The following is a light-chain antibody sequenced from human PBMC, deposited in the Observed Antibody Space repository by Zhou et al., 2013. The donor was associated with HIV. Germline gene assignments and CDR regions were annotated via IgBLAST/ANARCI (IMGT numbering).Light chain of an antibody. CDR1: QSVSSF. CDR3: QQRSNWPLT. Sequence: EIVLTQSPATLSLSPGERATLSCRSSQSVSSFLAWSQAPRLLIYDTSNRATGIPARFSGSGSGTDFTLTISSLEPEDFAVYYCQQRSNWPLTFGGGTKVEIK. CDR2: DTS. J-gene: IGKJ4*01. V-gene: IGKV3-11*01.